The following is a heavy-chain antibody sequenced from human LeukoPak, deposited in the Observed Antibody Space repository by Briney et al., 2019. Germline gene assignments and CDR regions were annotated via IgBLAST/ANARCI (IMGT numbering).Heavy chain of an antibody. CDR2: ISKDGNNK. CDR3: AKDSGYCSSSGCYFDF. V-gene: IGHV3-30-3*01. J-gene: IGHJ4*02. CDR1: GFTFSIYS. Sequence: GGSLRLSCAASGFTFSIYSMHWVRQAPGKGLEWVAIISKDGNNKYYTDSVKGRFTISRDNSKNTLYLQMNSLRAEDTAVYYCAKDSGYCSSSGCYFDFWGQGTLVSVSS. D-gene: IGHD2-2*03.